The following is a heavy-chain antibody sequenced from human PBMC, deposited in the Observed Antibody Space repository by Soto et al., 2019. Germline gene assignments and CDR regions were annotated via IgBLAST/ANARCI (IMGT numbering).Heavy chain of an antibody. Sequence: ASVKVSCKASGYTFTDYYMHWVRQAPGQGLEWMGWINPNSGGTNYAQKFQGRVTMTRDTSISTAYMELNRLRSDDTAVYYCARDPSPSSGWPGMDVWGQGTTVTVSS. CDR1: GYTFTDYY. D-gene: IGHD6-19*01. CDR3: ARDPSPSSGWPGMDV. J-gene: IGHJ6*02. CDR2: INPNSGGT. V-gene: IGHV1-2*02.